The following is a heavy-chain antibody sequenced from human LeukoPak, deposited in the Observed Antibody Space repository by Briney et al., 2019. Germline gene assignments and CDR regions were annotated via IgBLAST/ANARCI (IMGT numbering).Heavy chain of an antibody. CDR3: ARPTSRPSNYYHMDV. CDR1: GCTLTNND. V-gene: IGHV1-8*01. CDR2: INPENGNT. Sequence: ASVKVSCKASGCTLTNNDINWVRQATGQGLEWMGWINPENGNTGYAQKFQGRVIMTRSTAINTVYMELSSLTFEDTAIYFCARPTSRPSNYYHMDVWGKGTTVTVSS. D-gene: IGHD2-2*01. J-gene: IGHJ6*03.